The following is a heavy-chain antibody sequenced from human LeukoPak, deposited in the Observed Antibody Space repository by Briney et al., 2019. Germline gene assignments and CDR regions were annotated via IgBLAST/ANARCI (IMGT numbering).Heavy chain of an antibody. D-gene: IGHD3-3*01. J-gene: IGHJ3*02. CDR3: ARDLDGSYYDFWSGYWSANDAFDI. CDR2: ISVYNGNT. CDR1: GYTFTIYG. Sequence: ASVKVSCKTSGYTFTIYGLSWVRQAPGQGLEWMGWISVYNGNTNYAQKLQGRVTMTTDTSTSTAYMELRSLRSDDTAVYYCARDLDGSYYDFWSGYWSANDAFDIWGQGTMVTVSS. V-gene: IGHV1-18*01.